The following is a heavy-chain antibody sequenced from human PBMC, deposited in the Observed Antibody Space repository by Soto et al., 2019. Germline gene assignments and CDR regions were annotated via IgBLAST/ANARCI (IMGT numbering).Heavy chain of an antibody. CDR2: IYSGGST. Sequence: PGGSLRLSCAASGFTVSSNYMSWVRQAPGKGLEWVSVIYSGGSTYYADSVKGRFTISRDNSKNTLYLQMNSLRAEDTAVYYCARGDPCYGTAMVRWTGCPLRYWGQGTLVTVSS. CDR1: GFTVSSNY. J-gene: IGHJ4*02. V-gene: IGHV3-53*01. D-gene: IGHD5-18*01. CDR3: ARGDPCYGTAMVRWTGCPLRY.